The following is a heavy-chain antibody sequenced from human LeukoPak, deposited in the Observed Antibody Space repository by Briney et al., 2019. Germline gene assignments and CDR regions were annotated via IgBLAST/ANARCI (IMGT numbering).Heavy chain of an antibody. V-gene: IGHV3-23*01. CDR1: GFTFSTYA. CDR3: AREQAGTSGWYTLDY. CDR2: FSRRGIT. D-gene: IGHD6-13*01. J-gene: IGHJ4*02. Sequence: GGSLRLSCAASGFTFSTYAMDWVRQAPGKGLQWVSAFSRRGITHYADSVRGRFTISRDNSKNEVYLQMNSLRADDTAIYYCAREQAGTSGWYTLDYWGQGTVVTVSS.